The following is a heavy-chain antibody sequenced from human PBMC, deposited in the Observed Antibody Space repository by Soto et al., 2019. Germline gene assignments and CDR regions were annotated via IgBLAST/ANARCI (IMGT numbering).Heavy chain of an antibody. V-gene: IGHV3-30*03. CDR3: ASPATGDSYGSGRPDHYFGVDV. J-gene: IGHJ6*02. Sequence: SLSLSCAAVGLIFSTYALHRVRQPPGKGPGCVAVTSCDGRSRDYADSVTRRFTISRDNSKNTLYPQMHRLRTEDTAVYYCASPATGDSYGSGRPDHYFGVDVWGQGTRVTVSS. CDR2: TSCDGRSR. CDR1: GLIFSTYA. D-gene: IGHD3-10*01.